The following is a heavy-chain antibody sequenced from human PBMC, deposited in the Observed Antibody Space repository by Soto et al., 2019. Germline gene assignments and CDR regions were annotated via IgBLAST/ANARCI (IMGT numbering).Heavy chain of an antibody. Sequence: EVQLVESGGGLVQPGRSLRLSCAASGFTFDDYAMHWVRQAPGKGLEWVSGISWNSGSIGYADSVKGRFTISRDNAKNSLYLQMNSLRAEDTALYYCAKDKHSYSSGCMVYWGQGTLVTVSS. D-gene: IGHD6-19*01. CDR1: GFTFDDYA. V-gene: IGHV3-9*01. CDR3: AKDKHSYSSGCMVY. J-gene: IGHJ4*02. CDR2: ISWNSGSI.